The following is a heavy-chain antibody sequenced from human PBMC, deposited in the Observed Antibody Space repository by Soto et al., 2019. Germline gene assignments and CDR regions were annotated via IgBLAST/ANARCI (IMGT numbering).Heavy chain of an antibody. CDR2: INAGNGNT. CDR3: AREIGYCSSTSCYRGPWFDP. J-gene: IGHJ5*02. V-gene: IGHV1-3*01. Sequence: QVQLVQSGAEVKKPGASVKVSCKASGYTFTSYAMHWVRQAPGQRLEWMGWINAGNGNTKYSQKFQGRVTITRETSASTAYMELSSLRSEDTAVYYCAREIGYCSSTSCYRGPWFDPWGQGTLVTVSS. CDR1: GYTFTSYA. D-gene: IGHD2-2*02.